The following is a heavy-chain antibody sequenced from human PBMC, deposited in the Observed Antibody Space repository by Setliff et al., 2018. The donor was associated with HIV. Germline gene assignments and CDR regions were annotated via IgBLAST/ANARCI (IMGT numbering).Heavy chain of an antibody. J-gene: IGHJ4*02. Sequence: PSETLSLTCAVYGGSFSGYYWSWIRQPAGKGLEWIGQIHTTGSTNYNPSLKSQVTISVDTSKNQFSLKLSSVTAADTAVYYCIIAYSSGWLAPMGFDSWGQGTLVTVSS. CDR3: IIAYSSGWLAPMGFDS. CDR1: GGSFSGYY. CDR2: IHTTGST. V-gene: IGHV4-4*08. D-gene: IGHD6-19*01.